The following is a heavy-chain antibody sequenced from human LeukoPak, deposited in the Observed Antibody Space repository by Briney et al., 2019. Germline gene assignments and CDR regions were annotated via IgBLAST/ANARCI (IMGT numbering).Heavy chain of an antibody. D-gene: IGHD1-26*01. CDR2: LSSDGGNQ. J-gene: IGHJ4*02. CDR3: ARDTVGATDY. V-gene: IGHV3-30*04. CDR1: GFIFTDYA. Sequence: GGSLRLSCATSGFIFTDYAMHWVRQAPGKGLEWVAILSSDGGNQNYADSVKGRFTISRDNAKKSLYLQMNSLRAEDTALYYCARDTVGATDYWGQGTLVTVSS.